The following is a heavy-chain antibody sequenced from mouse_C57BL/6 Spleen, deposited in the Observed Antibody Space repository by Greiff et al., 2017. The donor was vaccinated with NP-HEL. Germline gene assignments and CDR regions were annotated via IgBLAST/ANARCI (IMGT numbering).Heavy chain of an antibody. J-gene: IGHJ3*01. CDR1: GYTFTDYY. V-gene: IGHV1-75*01. Sequence: QVQLKESGPELVKPGASVKISCKASGYTFTDYYINWVKQRPGQGLEWIGWIFPGSGSTYYNEKFKGKATLTVDKSSSTAYMLLSSLTSEDSAVYFCASPLYYGNPFAYWGQGTLVTVSA. CDR2: IFPGSGST. CDR3: ASPLYYGNPFAY. D-gene: IGHD2-1*01.